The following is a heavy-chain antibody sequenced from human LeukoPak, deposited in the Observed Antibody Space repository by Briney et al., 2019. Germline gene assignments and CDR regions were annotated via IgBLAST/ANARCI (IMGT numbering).Heavy chain of an antibody. J-gene: IGHJ6*02. Sequence: ASVKVSCKASGYTFTSYYMHWVRQAPGQGLEWMGIINPSGGSTSYAQKFQGRVTMTRDTSTSTVYMELSSLRSEDTAVYYCARDSHYYGSGSYQSGMDVWGQGTTVTVSS. V-gene: IGHV1-46*01. CDR1: GYTFTSYY. D-gene: IGHD3-10*01. CDR3: ARDSHYYGSGSYQSGMDV. CDR2: INPSGGST.